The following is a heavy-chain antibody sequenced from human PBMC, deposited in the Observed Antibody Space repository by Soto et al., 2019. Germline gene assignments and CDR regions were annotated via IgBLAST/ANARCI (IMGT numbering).Heavy chain of an antibody. Sequence: EVQLVGSGGGLVQPGEPLRLSCAASGFTLWGYDMHWVRQTTGKGLEWVSSIGGAGATYYPGSVKGRFTISREDAKNSLYLQVNSLRAGDTGVYYCEGTKVVNVNRPFYCFYMDVWCKGTTVTVSS. CDR2: IGGAGAT. CDR3: EGTKVVNVNRPFYCFYMDV. D-gene: IGHD4-4*01. V-gene: IGHV3-13*01. J-gene: IGHJ6*03. CDR1: GFTLWGYD.